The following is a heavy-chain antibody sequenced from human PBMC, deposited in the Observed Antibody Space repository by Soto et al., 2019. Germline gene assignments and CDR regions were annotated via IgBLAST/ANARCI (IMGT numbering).Heavy chain of an antibody. J-gene: IGHJ3*02. CDR1: GGTFSSYA. V-gene: IGHV1-69*13. CDR2: IIPIFGTA. D-gene: IGHD2-2*01. Sequence: ASVKVSCNASGGTFSSYAISWVRQAPGQGLEWMGGIIPIFGTANYAQKFQGRVTITADESTSTAYMELSSLRSEDTAVYYCAKYVVVAAQTHAFDIWGQGTMVT. CDR3: AKYVVVAAQTHAFDI.